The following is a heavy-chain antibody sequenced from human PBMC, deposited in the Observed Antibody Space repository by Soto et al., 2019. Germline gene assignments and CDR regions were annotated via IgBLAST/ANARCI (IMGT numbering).Heavy chain of an antibody. V-gene: IGHV3-73*01. Sequence: PGGSLRLSCAASGFTFSGSAMHWVRQASGKGLEWVGRIRSKANSYATAYAASVKGRFTISRDDSKNTAYLQMNSLKAEDTAVYYCTSPSTGTMYWDDAFDIWGQGTMVTVSS. CDR3: TSPSTGTMYWDDAFDI. CDR1: GFTFSGSA. J-gene: IGHJ3*02. D-gene: IGHD1-7*01. CDR2: IRSKANSYAT.